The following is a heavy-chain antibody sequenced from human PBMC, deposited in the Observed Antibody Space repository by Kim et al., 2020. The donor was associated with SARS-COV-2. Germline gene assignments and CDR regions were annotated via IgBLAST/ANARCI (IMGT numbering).Heavy chain of an antibody. J-gene: IGHJ5*02. Sequence: SETLSLTCTVSGGSMSSGGYYWNWVRQVPGKGLEWIAYRSYNGISNYNPPLRSRVSTSVDTSKSQFSLELSSVTAADTAVYYCTRIPVEHSWTFGWFDPWGQGIVVTVSS. CDR2: RSYNGIS. CDR1: GGSMSSGGYY. CDR3: TRIPVEHSWTFGWFDP. D-gene: IGHD1-1*01. V-gene: IGHV4-31*03.